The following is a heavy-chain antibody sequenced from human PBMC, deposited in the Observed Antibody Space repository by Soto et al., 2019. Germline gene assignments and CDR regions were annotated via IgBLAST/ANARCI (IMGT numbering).Heavy chain of an antibody. CDR3: AKGRSYYYYYGVDV. V-gene: IGHV3-48*01. Sequence: GGSLRLSCAASGFTFSSYWMNWVRQAPGKGLVWVSYISSSSSTIYNADSVKGRFTISRDNSKNSLYLQMNSLRAEDTALYYCAKGRSYYYYYGVDVWGQGTTVTVSS. J-gene: IGHJ6*02. CDR1: GFTFSSYW. CDR2: ISSSSSTI.